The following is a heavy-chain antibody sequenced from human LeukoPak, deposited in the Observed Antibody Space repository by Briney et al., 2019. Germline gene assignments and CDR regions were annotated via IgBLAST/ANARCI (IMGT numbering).Heavy chain of an antibody. V-gene: IGHV1-69*05. J-gene: IGHJ4*02. D-gene: IGHD5-18*01. CDR1: GGTFSSYA. CDR2: IIPIFGTA. CDR3: ASLSNPRGYSYGLPSNFDY. Sequence: SVKVSCKASGGTFSSYAIGWVRQAPGQGLEWMGGIIPIFGTANYAQKFQGRVTITTDESTSTAYMELSSLRSEDTAVYYCASLSNPRGYSYGLPSNFDYWGQGTLVTVSS.